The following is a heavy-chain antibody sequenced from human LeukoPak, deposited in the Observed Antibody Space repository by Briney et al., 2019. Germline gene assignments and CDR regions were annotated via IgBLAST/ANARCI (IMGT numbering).Heavy chain of an antibody. Sequence: GASVKVSCKASGYTFTSYAMHWVRQAPGQRLEWMGWINAGNGNTKYSQKFEGRVTITRDTSASTAYMELSSLRSEDTAVYYCAREYSSSSTSFVYWGQGTLVTVSS. CDR1: GYTFTSYA. CDR3: AREYSSSSTSFVY. J-gene: IGHJ4*02. CDR2: INAGNGNT. D-gene: IGHD6-6*01. V-gene: IGHV1-3*01.